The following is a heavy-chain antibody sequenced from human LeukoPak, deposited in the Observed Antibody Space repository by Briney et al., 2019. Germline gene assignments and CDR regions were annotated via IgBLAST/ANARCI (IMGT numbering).Heavy chain of an antibody. CDR3: ARYYYGSGKYFDY. CDR2: IKQEGSEK. V-gene: IGHV3-7*01. Sequence: GGSLRLSCAASGFTFSSYWMSWVRQAPGKGLEWVANIKQEGSEKYYVDSVKGRFTISRDNAKNSLNLQMNSLRAEDTAVYYCARYYYGSGKYFDYWGQGTLVTVSS. CDR1: GFTFSSYW. J-gene: IGHJ4*02. D-gene: IGHD3-10*01.